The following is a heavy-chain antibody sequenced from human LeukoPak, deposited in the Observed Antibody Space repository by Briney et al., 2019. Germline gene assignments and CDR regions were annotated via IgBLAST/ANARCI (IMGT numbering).Heavy chain of an antibody. D-gene: IGHD3-22*01. CDR2: ISGSGCST. V-gene: IGHV3-23*01. CDR1: GFTFSSYA. CDR3: AKDSDSSLHEYLTAY. J-gene: IGHJ4*02. Sequence: GGSLRLSCAASGFTFSSYAMSWVRQAPGKGLELVSAISGSGCSTYYADSVKGRFTISRDNSKNTLYLQMNSLRAEDTAVYYCAKDSDSSLHEYLTAYWGQGTLVTVSS.